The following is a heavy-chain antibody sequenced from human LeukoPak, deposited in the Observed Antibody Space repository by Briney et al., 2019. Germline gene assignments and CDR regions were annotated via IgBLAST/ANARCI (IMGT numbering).Heavy chain of an antibody. V-gene: IGHV1-46*01. Sequence: VASVKVSCKASGYTFTSQYIHWVRQAPGQGLEWMGIINPSGGSTSYAQKFQGRVTMTRDTSTSTVYMELSSLRSEDTAVYYCARGGYSFSTPGWFAPWGQGSLVTVSS. CDR1: GYTFTSQY. J-gene: IGHJ5*02. CDR2: INPSGGST. CDR3: ARGGYSFSTPGWFAP. D-gene: IGHD5-18*01.